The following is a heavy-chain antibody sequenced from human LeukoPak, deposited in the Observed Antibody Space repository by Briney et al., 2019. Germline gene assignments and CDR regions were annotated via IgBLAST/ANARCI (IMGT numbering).Heavy chain of an antibody. CDR3: AKDPGASVSGFHMDV. D-gene: IGHD3-3*01. CDR1: GFTFRNYG. CDR2: IWSDGNNR. V-gene: IGHV3-30*02. Sequence: GGSLRLSCAASGFTFRNYGMHWVRQATGKGLEWVSFIWSDGNNRFHADSVKGRFTISRDKSKNMLSLQMDSLRPEDTAVYYCAKDPGASVSGFHMDVWGKGTTVIVSS. J-gene: IGHJ6*03.